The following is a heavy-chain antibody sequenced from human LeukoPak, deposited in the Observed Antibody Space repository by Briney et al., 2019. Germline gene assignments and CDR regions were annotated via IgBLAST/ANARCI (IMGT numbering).Heavy chain of an antibody. V-gene: IGHV1-46*01. CDR3: ARHVAVAAYYYYGMDV. CDR2: INPSGGST. CDR1: GYTFTSYY. Sequence: ASVKVSCKASGYTFTSYYMHWVRQAPGQGLEWMGIINPSGGSTSYAQKFQGRVTMTRDTSTSTVYMELSSLRSEDTAVYYCARHVAVAAYYYYGMDVWGQGTTVTVSS. J-gene: IGHJ6*02. D-gene: IGHD6-19*01.